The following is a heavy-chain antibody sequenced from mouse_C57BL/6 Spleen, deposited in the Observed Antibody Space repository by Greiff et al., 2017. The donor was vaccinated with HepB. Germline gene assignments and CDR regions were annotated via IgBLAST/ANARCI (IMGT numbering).Heavy chain of an antibody. Sequence: EVMLVESGGGLVKPGGSLKLSCAASGFTFSSYAMSWVRQTPEKRLEWVATISDGGSYTYYPDNVKGRFTISRDNAKNNLYLQMSHLKSEDTAMYYCARGGNWDDFDYWGQGTTLTVSS. V-gene: IGHV5-4*03. J-gene: IGHJ2*01. CDR3: ARGGNWDDFDY. CDR1: GFTFSSYA. D-gene: IGHD4-1*01. CDR2: ISDGGSYT.